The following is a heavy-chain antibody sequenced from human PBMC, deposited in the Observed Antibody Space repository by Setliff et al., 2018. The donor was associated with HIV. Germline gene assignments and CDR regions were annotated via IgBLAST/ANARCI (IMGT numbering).Heavy chain of an antibody. J-gene: IGHJ4*02. CDR1: GGSISSYY. CDR2: IYSSGST. D-gene: IGHD5-18*01. V-gene: IGHV4-4*07. Sequence: SETLSLTCTVSGGSISSYYWSWIRQPAGKGLEWIGRIYSSGSTNYNPSLESRVTMSVDTSKNQFSLNLRSLTAADTALYFCTTIKSYGAFDFWGQGALVTVSS. CDR3: TTIKSYGAFDF.